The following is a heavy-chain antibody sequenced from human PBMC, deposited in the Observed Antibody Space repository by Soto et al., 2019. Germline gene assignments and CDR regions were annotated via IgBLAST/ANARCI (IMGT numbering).Heavy chain of an antibody. V-gene: IGHV3-30*18. CDR1: GFTFSSYG. J-gene: IGHJ4*02. Sequence: LRLSCAASGFTFSSYGMHWVRQAPGKGLEWVAVISYDGSNKYYADSVKGRFTISRDNSKNTLYLQMNSLRAEDTAVYYCAKTLTDYDSSGYLFDYWGQGTLVTVSS. D-gene: IGHD3-22*01. CDR3: AKTLTDYDSSGYLFDY. CDR2: ISYDGSNK.